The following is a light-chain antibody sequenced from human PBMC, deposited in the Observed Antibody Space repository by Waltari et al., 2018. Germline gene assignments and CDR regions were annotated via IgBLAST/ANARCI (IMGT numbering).Light chain of an antibody. CDR1: SIDVGSYNL. V-gene: IGLV2-23*01. CDR3: CSYAGSSIFYV. CDR2: EGS. J-gene: IGLJ1*01. Sequence: QSALTQPASVSGSPGQSITISCTGTSIDVGSYNLVSWYQQHPGKAPKLMIYEGSKRPSGVSNRFSGSKSGNTASLTISGLQAEDEADYYCCSYAGSSIFYVFGTGTKVTVL.